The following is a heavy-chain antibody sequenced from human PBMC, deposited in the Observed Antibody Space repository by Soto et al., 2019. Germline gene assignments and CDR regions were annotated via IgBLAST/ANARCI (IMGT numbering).Heavy chain of an antibody. CDR2: IIPIFGTA. V-gene: IGHV1-69*13. Sequence: SLKVSCKAPGGTFSSYAISWVRQAPGQGLEWMGGIIPIFGTANHAQKFQGRVTITADESTSTAYMELSSLRSKDTAVYYCARDHCSSTSCYRNAFDIWGQGTMVTVSS. CDR3: ARDHCSSTSCYRNAFDI. CDR1: GGTFSSYA. J-gene: IGHJ3*02. D-gene: IGHD2-2*01.